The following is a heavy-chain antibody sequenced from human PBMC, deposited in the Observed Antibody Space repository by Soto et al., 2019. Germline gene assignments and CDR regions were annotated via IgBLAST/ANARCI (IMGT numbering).Heavy chain of an antibody. D-gene: IGHD3-10*01. J-gene: IGHJ4*02. V-gene: IGHV3-73*01. Sequence: EVLLVESGGGLVQPGGSLKLSCAASGFVFKDSSIHWVRQASGKGLEWVGRIRDRAYNYATAYAASVEGRFTISRDDSDNTAYLHMSSLNSEDTAIYYCTRLISAAQDYWGQGTLVTVSS. CDR3: TRLISAAQDY. CDR1: GFVFKDSS. CDR2: IRDRAYNYAT.